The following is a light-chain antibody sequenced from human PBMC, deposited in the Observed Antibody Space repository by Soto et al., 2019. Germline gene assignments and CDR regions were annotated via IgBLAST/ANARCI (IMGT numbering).Light chain of an antibody. CDR2: GAS. CDR3: QQYNNWPYT. V-gene: IGKV3-15*01. CDR1: QSVSSN. J-gene: IGKJ2*01. Sequence: EIVMTQSPATLSVSPGERATLSCRASQSVSSNLAWYQQKPGQAPRLLIYGASTRATGIPARFSGSGSGTEFTLTISRLQSGDVAVYYCQQYNNWPYTFGQGTKLEIK.